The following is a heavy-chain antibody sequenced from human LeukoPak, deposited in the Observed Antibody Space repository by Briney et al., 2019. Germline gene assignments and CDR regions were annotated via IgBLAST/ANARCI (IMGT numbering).Heavy chain of an antibody. CDR2: ISAYNGHT. V-gene: IGHV1-18*01. CDR1: GYTFTSYG. J-gene: IGHJ4*02. Sequence: ASVKVSCKASGYTFTSYGFSWVRQAPGQGLEWMGWISAYNGHTDYAQKFQGRVTMTTDTATNTAYMELRSLRPDDTAVYYCARGGSGYYWDYWGQGTLVTVSS. CDR3: ARGGSGYYWDY. D-gene: IGHD5-12*01.